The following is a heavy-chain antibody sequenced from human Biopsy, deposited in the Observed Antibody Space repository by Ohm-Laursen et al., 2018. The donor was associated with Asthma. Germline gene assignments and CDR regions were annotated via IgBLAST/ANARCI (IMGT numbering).Heavy chain of an antibody. CDR1: GFSFDDRA. CDR2: ISWNSGNI. V-gene: IGHV3-9*01. D-gene: IGHD3-22*01. CDR3: AKSADYYDSTDYLDF. Sequence: SLRLSCTAPGFSFDDRAMHWVRQAPGKGLEWVSSISWNSGNIGYAVSVKGRFTISRDNAKNSLYLQMQSLRPEDTAFYYCAKSADYYDSTDYLDFWGRGTLVTVSS. J-gene: IGHJ4*01.